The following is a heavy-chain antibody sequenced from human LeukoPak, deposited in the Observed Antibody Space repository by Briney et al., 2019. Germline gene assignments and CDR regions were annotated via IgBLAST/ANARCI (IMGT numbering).Heavy chain of an antibody. Sequence: GGSLRLSCAASGFNFDAYAMHWIRQAPGKGLQWISLISADGGSTYYADSVKGRFTISRDNSRNSLYLQMNSLTTEDTAFYYCAKDKAGTIVWYGRWAIGLFDYWGQGTLLTVSS. V-gene: IGHV3-43*02. J-gene: IGHJ4*02. CDR2: ISADGGST. D-gene: IGHD6-13*01. CDR3: AKDKAGTIVWYGRWAIGLFDY. CDR1: GFNFDAYA.